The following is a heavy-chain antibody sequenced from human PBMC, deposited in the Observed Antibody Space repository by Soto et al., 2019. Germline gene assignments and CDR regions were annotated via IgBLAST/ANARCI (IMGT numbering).Heavy chain of an antibody. Sequence: GGSLRLSCAASGFTFSSYAMSWVRQAPGKGLEWASSISGSGGSTYYADSVKGRFTISRDNSKNTLYLQMNSLRAEDTAVYYCAKFRVGATSNDAFDIWGQGTMGTVSS. J-gene: IGHJ3*02. V-gene: IGHV3-23*01. CDR3: AKFRVGATSNDAFDI. CDR1: GFTFSSYA. D-gene: IGHD1-26*01. CDR2: ISGSGGST.